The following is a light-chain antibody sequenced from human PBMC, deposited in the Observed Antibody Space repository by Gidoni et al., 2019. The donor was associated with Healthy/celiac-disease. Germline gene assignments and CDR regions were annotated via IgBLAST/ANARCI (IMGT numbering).Light chain of an antibody. CDR1: SSDVGSYTL. Sequence: QSAPTQPASVSGSPGQSITISCTGTSSDVGSYTLVSWYQQPPGKATQPMIYEGSKRPSGVSNRFSGSKSGNTASLTISGLQAEDEADYYCCSYAGSSTLVFGGGTKLTVL. J-gene: IGLJ3*02. CDR2: EGS. CDR3: CSYAGSSTLV. V-gene: IGLV2-23*01.